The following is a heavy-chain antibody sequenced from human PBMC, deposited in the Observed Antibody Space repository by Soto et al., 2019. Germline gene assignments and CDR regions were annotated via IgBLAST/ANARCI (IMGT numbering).Heavy chain of an antibody. CDR3: ARDYLRGSGSYSLDAFDI. D-gene: IGHD3-10*01. J-gene: IGHJ3*02. CDR1: GFTFSSYA. Sequence: GGSLRLSCAASGFTFSSYAMSWVRQTPGKGLEWVSTLSGSGGTTYYADSVKGQFTISRDNSKSTLYLQMNSLRAEDTAVYYCARDYLRGSGSYSLDAFDIWGQGTMVTVSS. V-gene: IGHV3-23*01. CDR2: LSGSGGTT.